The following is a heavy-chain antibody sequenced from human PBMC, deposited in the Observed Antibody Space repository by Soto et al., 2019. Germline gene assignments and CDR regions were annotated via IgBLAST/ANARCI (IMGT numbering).Heavy chain of an antibody. D-gene: IGHD6-19*01. CDR3: ARAPYQQWYGMCV. J-gene: IGHJ6*02. CDR2: ISIDGRST. Sequence: EVQLLESGGGLVQSGGSLRLSCAASGFTFSSYWMFWVRQAPGKGLVWVSRISIDGRSTNYADSVKGRFTISRDNAKNTLYLQMNSLRAVDTAVYYCARAPYQQWYGMCVWGQGTTVTVSS. V-gene: IGHV3-74*01. CDR1: GFTFSSYW.